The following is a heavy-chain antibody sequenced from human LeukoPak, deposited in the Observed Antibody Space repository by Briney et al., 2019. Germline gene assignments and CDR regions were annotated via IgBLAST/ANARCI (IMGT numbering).Heavy chain of an antibody. CDR3: ARDYDFWSGLFDY. Sequence: GASVKDSCKASGYTFTGYYMHWVRQAPGQGLEWMGWINPNSGGTNYAQKFQGRVAMTRDTSISTAYMELSRLRSDDTAVYYCARDYDFWSGLFDYWGQGTLVTVSS. V-gene: IGHV1-2*02. J-gene: IGHJ4*02. CDR1: GYTFTGYY. CDR2: INPNSGGT. D-gene: IGHD3-3*01.